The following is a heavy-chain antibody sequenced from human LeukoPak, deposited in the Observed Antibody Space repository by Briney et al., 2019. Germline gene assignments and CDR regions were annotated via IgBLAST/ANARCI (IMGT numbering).Heavy chain of an antibody. D-gene: IGHD2-21*01. CDR3: AKHLGSHSFLFYYKDV. CDR2: INDSGGAK. CDR1: EFTFSRFS. V-gene: IGHV3-23*01. Sequence: GGSLRLSCEASEFTFSRFSMSWIRQPPGTGLAWVATINDSGGAKYYADSVKGRFITSRDNSKQTLYLQMDNLSADDTAVYYCAKHLGSHSFLFYYKDVWGKGTSVIVSS. J-gene: IGHJ6*03.